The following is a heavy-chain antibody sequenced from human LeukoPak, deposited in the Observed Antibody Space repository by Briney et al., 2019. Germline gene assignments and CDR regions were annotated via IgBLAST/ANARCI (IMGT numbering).Heavy chain of an antibody. CDR3: ANRYGDGFGY. Sequence: GGSLRLSCAASGFTFSSYGVHWVRQAPGKGLEWVAVISYDGSNKYYADSVKGRFTISRDNSRNTLYLQMNSLRAEDTAVYYCANRYGDGFGYWGQGTLVTVSS. J-gene: IGHJ4*02. CDR1: GFTFSSYG. V-gene: IGHV3-30*18. CDR2: ISYDGSNK. D-gene: IGHD4-17*01.